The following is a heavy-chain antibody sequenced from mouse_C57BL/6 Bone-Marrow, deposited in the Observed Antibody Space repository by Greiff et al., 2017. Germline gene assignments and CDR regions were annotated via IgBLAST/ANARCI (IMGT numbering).Heavy chain of an antibody. CDR1: GYTFTSYW. J-gene: IGHJ1*03. D-gene: IGHD2-12*01. Sequence: VQLQQPGAELVKPGASVKLSCKASGYTFTSYWMQWVKQRPGQGLEWIGEIDPSDSYTNYNQQFKGKATLTVDTSSSTAYMQLSSLTSEDSAVYYCARLGLYDPYWYFDVWGTGTTVTVSS. CDR3: ARLGLYDPYWYFDV. V-gene: IGHV1-50*01. CDR2: IDPSDSYT.